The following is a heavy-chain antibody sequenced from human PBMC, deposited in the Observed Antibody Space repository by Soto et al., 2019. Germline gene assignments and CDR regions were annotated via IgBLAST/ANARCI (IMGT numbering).Heavy chain of an antibody. CDR3: ARGPGYFLAF. J-gene: IGHJ4*02. V-gene: IGHV3-64*01. CDR1: GFTFSSYA. CDR2: ISSNGGST. Sequence: GGSLRLSCAASGFTFSSYAMHWVRQAPGKGLEYVSAISSNGGSTYYANSVKGRFTISRDNSKNTLYLQMGSLRAEDMAVYYCARGPGYFLAFWGQGTVVPVSP.